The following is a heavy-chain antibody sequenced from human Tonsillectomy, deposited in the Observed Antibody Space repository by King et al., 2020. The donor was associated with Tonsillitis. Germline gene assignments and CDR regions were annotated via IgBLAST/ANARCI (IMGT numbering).Heavy chain of an antibody. CDR3: AKGIAVAGIYYGMDV. CDR2: IRWDGGTT. V-gene: IGHV3-43D*03. D-gene: IGHD6-19*01. J-gene: IGHJ6*02. CDR1: GFTFDDYG. Sequence: VQLVESGGVVVQPGGSLRLSCAASGFTFDDYGVHWVRQAPGKGLEWVTLIRWDGGTTYYADSVKGRFNISRDNRKTSLYMQMNSLRAEDTALYYCAKGIAVAGIYYGMDVWGQGTTVSVSS.